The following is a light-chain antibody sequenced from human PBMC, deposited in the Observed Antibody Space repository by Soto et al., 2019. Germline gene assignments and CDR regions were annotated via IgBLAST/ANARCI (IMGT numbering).Light chain of an antibody. CDR3: HQRQSWPRT. Sequence: EIVLTQSPATLSSFPGDRVTLSCRASQYINTRLAWYQHRPGQAPRLLIYQTSIRAAGIPARFSASGSGTDFTLTISDVQPEDFALYYCHQRQSWPRTFGQGTRVELK. J-gene: IGKJ1*01. CDR1: QYINTR. V-gene: IGKV3-11*01. CDR2: QTS.